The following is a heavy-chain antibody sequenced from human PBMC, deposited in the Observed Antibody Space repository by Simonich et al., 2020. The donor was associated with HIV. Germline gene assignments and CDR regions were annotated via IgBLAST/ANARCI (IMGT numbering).Heavy chain of an antibody. CDR1: GYTFISYG. Sequence: QVQLVQSGAEVKKPGASVKVSCKASGYTFISYGISWVRQAPGQGLEWMGWISAYNGNTNYAQKLHGRGTMTTDTSTSTVYMELRSLRSDDTAVYYCARDRMGVRGSYSYFDYWGQGTLVTVSS. CDR3: ARDRMGVRGSYSYFDY. J-gene: IGHJ4*02. D-gene: IGHD1-26*01. V-gene: IGHV1-18*01. CDR2: ISAYNGNT.